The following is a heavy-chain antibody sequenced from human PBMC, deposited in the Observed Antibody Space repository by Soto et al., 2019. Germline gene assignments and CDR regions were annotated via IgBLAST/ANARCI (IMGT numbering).Heavy chain of an antibody. CDR1: GGSISSYY. D-gene: IGHD3-3*01. Sequence: QVQLQESGPGLVKPSETLSLTCTVSGGSISSYYWSWIRQPPGKGLEWIGYIYYSGSTNYNPSLKSRVTISVDTSKNQFSLKLSSVTAADTAVYYFASDYDFWTGLRDWGQGTLVTVSS. CDR3: ASDYDFWTGLRD. J-gene: IGHJ4*02. V-gene: IGHV4-59*01. CDR2: IYYSGST.